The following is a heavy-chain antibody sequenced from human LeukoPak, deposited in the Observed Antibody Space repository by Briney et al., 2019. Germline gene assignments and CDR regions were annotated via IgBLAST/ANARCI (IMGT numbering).Heavy chain of an antibody. Sequence: PSETLSLTCAVSGYSISSGYYWGWIRQPPGKGLEWIGSIYHSGSTYYNPSLKSRVTISVATSKNQFSLKLSSVTAADTAVYYCARLEGTIFGVVDFWGQGTLVTVSS. CDR1: GYSISSGYY. V-gene: IGHV4-38-2*01. D-gene: IGHD3-3*01. CDR3: ARLEGTIFGVVDF. J-gene: IGHJ4*02. CDR2: IYHSGST.